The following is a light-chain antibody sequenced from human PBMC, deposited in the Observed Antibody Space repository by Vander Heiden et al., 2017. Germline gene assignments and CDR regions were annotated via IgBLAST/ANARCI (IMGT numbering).Light chain of an antibody. Sequence: QSVLTQPPSASGTPRQRVTSSCSGSSSNIGSNYVYWYRQLPGTAPKLLIYRNNQRPSGVPDRFSGSKSGTSASLAISGLRSEDEADYYCAAWDDSLSGWVFGGGTKLTVL. J-gene: IGLJ3*02. CDR3: AAWDDSLSGWV. V-gene: IGLV1-47*01. CDR2: RNN. CDR1: SSNIGSNY.